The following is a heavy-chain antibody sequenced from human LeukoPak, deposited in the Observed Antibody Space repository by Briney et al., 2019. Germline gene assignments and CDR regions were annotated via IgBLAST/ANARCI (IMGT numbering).Heavy chain of an antibody. CDR2: ISYDASNK. CDR1: GFTFNSYA. J-gene: IGHJ4*02. V-gene: IGHV3-30*18. D-gene: IGHD3-10*01. Sequence: GGSLRLSCAASGFTFNSYAMHWVRQAPGKGLEWVAVISYDASNKYYVDSVKGRFTISRDNSKNTLFLQMDSLRAEDTAVYYFAKAVTYYYGSGLDYWGRGTLVTVSS. CDR3: AKAVTYYYGSGLDY.